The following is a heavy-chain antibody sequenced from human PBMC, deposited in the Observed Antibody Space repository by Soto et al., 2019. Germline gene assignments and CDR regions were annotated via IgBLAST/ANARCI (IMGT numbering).Heavy chain of an antibody. CDR1: GDSVSSDSAA. D-gene: IGHD6-19*01. Sequence: SQTLSLTCAISGDSVSSDSAAWNWIRQSPSRGLEWLGRTYYRSKWYNDYAVSVNGRITINPDTSKNHFSLQLNSVTPEDTAVYYCVRSRVFIAVAGMATYYYSYGMDVWGRGITVTVSS. J-gene: IGHJ6*02. CDR2: TYYRSKWYN. V-gene: IGHV6-1*01. CDR3: VRSRVFIAVAGMATYYYSYGMDV.